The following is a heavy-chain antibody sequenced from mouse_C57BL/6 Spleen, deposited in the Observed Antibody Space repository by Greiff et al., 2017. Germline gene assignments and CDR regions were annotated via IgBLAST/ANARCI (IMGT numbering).Heavy chain of an antibody. J-gene: IGHJ4*01. D-gene: IGHD4-1*01. V-gene: IGHV5-16*01. CDR2: INYDGSST. CDR1: GFTFSDYY. CDR3: ARNWDGEYYAMDY. Sequence: EVQLMESEGGLVQPGSSMKLSCTASGFTFSDYYMAWVRQVPEKGLEWVANINYDGSSTYYLDSLKSRFIISRDNAKNILYLQMSSLKSEDTATYYCARNWDGEYYAMDYWGQGTSVTVSS.